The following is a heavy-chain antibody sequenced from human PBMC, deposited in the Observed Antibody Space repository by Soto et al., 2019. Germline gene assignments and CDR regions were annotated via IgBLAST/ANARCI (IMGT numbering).Heavy chain of an antibody. CDR3: ARADRTLVTSYGLDV. Sequence: PSETLSLTCAVSGGSFSGFYRTWIRQPPGEGLEWIGEINHSGTTNFNPSLRSRLTISLDSSKKHFSLKLTSMTAADAAVYYCARADRTLVTSYGLDVWGQGTTVTVSS. CDR1: GGSFSGFY. V-gene: IGHV4-34*01. D-gene: IGHD2-21*02. CDR2: INHSGTT. J-gene: IGHJ6*02.